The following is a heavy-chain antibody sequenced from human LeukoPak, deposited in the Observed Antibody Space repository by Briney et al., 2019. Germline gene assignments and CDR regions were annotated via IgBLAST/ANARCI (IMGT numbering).Heavy chain of an antibody. V-gene: IGHV1-24*01. D-gene: IGHD4-17*01. J-gene: IGHJ5*02. CDR2: FDPEDGET. CDR3: ATGDYMSGNWFDP. Sequence: ASVKVSCKVSGYTLTELSMHWVRQSPGKGLEWMGGFDPEDGETIYAQKFQGRVTMTEDTSTDTAYMELSSLRSEDTAVYYCATGDYMSGNWFDPWGQGALVTVSS. CDR1: GYTLTELS.